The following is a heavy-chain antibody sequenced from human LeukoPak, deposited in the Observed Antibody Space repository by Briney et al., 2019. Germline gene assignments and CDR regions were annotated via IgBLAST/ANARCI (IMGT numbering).Heavy chain of an antibody. Sequence: ASVKVSCKASGYTFTSYYMHWVRQAPGQGLEWMGIINPSGGSTSYAQKFQGRVTMTRDMSTSTVYMELSSLRSEDTAVYYCARDLVTVTTYHYFDYWGQGTLVTVSS. V-gene: IGHV1-46*01. J-gene: IGHJ4*02. CDR3: ARDLVTVTTYHYFDY. CDR2: INPSGGST. D-gene: IGHD4-17*01. CDR1: GYTFTSYY.